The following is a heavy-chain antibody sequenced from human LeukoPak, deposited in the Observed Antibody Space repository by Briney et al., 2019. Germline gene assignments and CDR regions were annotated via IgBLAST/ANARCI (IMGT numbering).Heavy chain of an antibody. Sequence: SETLSLTCTVSGGSISSSSYYWGWIRQPPGKGLEWIGSIYYSGSTYYNPSLKSRVTISVDTSKNQFSLKLSSVTAADTAVYYSARLASGSYGPLTPFDYWGQGTLVTVSS. CDR2: IYYSGST. CDR3: ARLASGSYGPLTPFDY. D-gene: IGHD1-26*01. CDR1: GGSISSSSYY. J-gene: IGHJ4*02. V-gene: IGHV4-39*01.